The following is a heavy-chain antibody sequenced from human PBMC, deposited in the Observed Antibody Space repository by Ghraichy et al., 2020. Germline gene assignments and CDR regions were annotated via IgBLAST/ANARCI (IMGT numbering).Heavy chain of an antibody. J-gene: IGHJ6*02. CDR1: GFAFSNYA. CDR2: FSYDGRGR. D-gene: IGHD2-2*01. CDR3: ARELAPTATYYYAMDV. Sequence: LSLTCAASGFAFSNYAMHWVRQAPGKGLEWVAVFSYDGRGRFYADSVKGRFTISRDNSRNTLYLQMNSLRVDDTAVYYCARELAPTATYYYAMDVWGQGTTVTVSS. V-gene: IGHV3-30*04.